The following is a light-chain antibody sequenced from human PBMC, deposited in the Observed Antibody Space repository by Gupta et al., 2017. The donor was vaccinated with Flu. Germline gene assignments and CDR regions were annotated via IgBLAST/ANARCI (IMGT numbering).Light chain of an antibody. J-gene: IGKJ2*02. V-gene: IGKV3-15*01. Sequence: PATLSLPPGERATLSWRASQGVSSNLAWYQQTPGQTPRLLIYGASTRATGIPARFSGSGSGTEFTLTISSLQSEDFAFYYCQRDNDWRGTFGQGTKVDIK. CDR1: QGVSSN. CDR2: GAS. CDR3: QRDNDWRGT.